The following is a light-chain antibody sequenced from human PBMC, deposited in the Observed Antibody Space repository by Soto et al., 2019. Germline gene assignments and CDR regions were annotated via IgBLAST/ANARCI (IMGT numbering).Light chain of an antibody. J-gene: IGKJ1*01. CDR1: QSVSSSY. CDR2: DAS. Sequence: DIVFAKSPGTLSLSPGERATLSCRASQSVSSSYLAWYQQKPGQAPRLLIHDASSRATGISDRFTGSGSGTDFTLTITTLAPEDVAVYYCQQYGSSPRTFGLGTKVDIK. CDR3: QQYGSSPRT. V-gene: IGKV3-20*01.